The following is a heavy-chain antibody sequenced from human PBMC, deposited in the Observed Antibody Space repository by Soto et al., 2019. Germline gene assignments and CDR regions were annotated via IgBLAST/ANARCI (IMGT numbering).Heavy chain of an antibody. CDR2: ISSYNGNT. CDR1: GYTFTNYC. CDR3: ARLRQLVGYFYSYMDV. Sequence: QVQLLQSGAAVKKPWASVKVSCKASGYTFTNYCITWVRQAPGQGLEWMGWISSYNGNTHYTRRLQGRVTMTTDTSTSTAYMELRGLRSYDTAVYYCARLRQLVGYFYSYMDVLGKGTTVTVSS. D-gene: IGHD6-6*01. J-gene: IGHJ6*03. V-gene: IGHV1-18*01.